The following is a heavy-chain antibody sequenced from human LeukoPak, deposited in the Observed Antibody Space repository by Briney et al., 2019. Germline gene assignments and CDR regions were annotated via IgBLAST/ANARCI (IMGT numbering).Heavy chain of an antibody. CDR2: FDPEAGEA. CDR3: ARVKGGEMITIFPHYYMDV. CDR1: GYTRTELA. J-gene: IGHJ6*03. D-gene: IGHD3-3*01. V-gene: IGHV1-24*01. Sequence: ASVKVSCKVSGYTRTELAIHWVRQAPGKGLEWMGGFDPEAGEAIYAQKFQGRVTMTRDTSISTAYMELSRLRSDDTAVYYCARVKGGEMITIFPHYYMDVWGKGTTVTVSS.